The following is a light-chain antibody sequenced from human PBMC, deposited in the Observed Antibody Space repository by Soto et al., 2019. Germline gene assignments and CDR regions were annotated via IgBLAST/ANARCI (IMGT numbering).Light chain of an antibody. J-gene: IGLJ2*01. CDR2: EVS. Sequence: QSALTQPPSASGSPGQSVTISCTGTSSDVGGYNYVSWYQQHPGKAPKLIIYEVSKRPSGVPDRFSGSKSGNTASLTVSGLRAEDEADYYCCSYAGSSKGVFGGGTKVTVL. V-gene: IGLV2-8*01. CDR1: SSDVGGYNY. CDR3: CSYAGSSKGV.